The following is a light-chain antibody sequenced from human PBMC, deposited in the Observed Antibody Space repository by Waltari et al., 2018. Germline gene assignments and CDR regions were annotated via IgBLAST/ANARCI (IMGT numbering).Light chain of an antibody. J-gene: IGLJ3*02. CDR2: QNN. Sequence: QSVLTQPPSVSAAPGQKVTISCSGSDSNIGSNYVSWYHQVPGTAPKLLIYQNNNRLSLTPDRFSGYKSGTSATLDITTLQTGDEADYCCAAWDNSLNTGVFGGRTKLTVL. CDR3: AAWDNSLNTGV. CDR1: DSNIGSNY. V-gene: IGLV1-51*01.